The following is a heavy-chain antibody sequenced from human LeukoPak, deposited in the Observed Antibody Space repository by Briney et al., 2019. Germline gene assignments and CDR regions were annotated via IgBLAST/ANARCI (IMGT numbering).Heavy chain of an antibody. J-gene: IGHJ4*02. V-gene: IGHV1-18*01. CDR3: ARIQSRIIAARPGNPAFDY. D-gene: IGHD6-6*01. Sequence: ASVKVSCKASGYTFTSYGISWVRQAPGQGLEWMGWISAYNGNINYAQKLQGRVTMTTDTSTSTVYMELKSLRSDDTAVYYCARIQSRIIAARPGNPAFDYWGRGTLVTVSS. CDR2: ISAYNGNI. CDR1: GYTFTSYG.